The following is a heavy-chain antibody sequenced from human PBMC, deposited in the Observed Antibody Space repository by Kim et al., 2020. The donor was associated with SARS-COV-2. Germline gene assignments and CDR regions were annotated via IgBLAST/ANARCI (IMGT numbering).Heavy chain of an antibody. Sequence: GGSLRLSCAASGFTFSSYAMSWVRQAPGKGLEWVSAISGSGGSTYYADSVKGRFTISRDNSNNTLYLQMNSLRAEDTAVYYCAKDRGVYYYDSSGYLGWGQGTLVTVSS. J-gene: IGHJ4*02. CDR2: ISGSGGST. CDR3: AKDRGVYYYDSSGYLG. CDR1: GFTFSSYA. V-gene: IGHV3-23*01. D-gene: IGHD3-22*01.